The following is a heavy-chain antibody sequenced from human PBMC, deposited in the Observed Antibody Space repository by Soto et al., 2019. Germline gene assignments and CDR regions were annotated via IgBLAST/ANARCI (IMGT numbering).Heavy chain of an antibody. J-gene: IGHJ4*02. CDR1: GFTFSAYS. CDR3: ERDRRIAAAAYFYFDS. Sequence: EVQLVESGGGLVQPGGSLRLSCAASGFTFSAYSMNWVRQAPGKGLEWVSYISSRTNTIYYADSVQGRFTIPRADDKNSLEVEMDSLRVEDTAVYYCERDRRIAAAAYFYFDSWGQGTLVTVSS. CDR2: ISSRTNTI. V-gene: IGHV3-48*01. D-gene: IGHD6-13*01.